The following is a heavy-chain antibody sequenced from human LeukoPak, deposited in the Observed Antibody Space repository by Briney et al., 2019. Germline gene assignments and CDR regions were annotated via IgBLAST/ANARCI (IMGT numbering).Heavy chain of an antibody. V-gene: IGHV4-34*01. CDR3: AGPPYGDYVGDAFDI. D-gene: IGHD4-17*01. CDR2: INHSGST. J-gene: IGHJ3*02. Sequence: SETLSLTCAVYGGSFSGCYWSWIRQPPGKGLEWIGEINHSGSTNYNPSLKSRVTISVDTSKNQFSLKLSSVTAADTAVYYCAGPPYGDYVGDAFDIWGQGTMVTVSS. CDR1: GGSFSGCY.